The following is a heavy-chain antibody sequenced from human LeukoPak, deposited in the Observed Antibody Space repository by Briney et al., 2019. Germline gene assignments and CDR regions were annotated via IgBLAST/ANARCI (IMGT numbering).Heavy chain of an antibody. J-gene: IGHJ4*02. V-gene: IGHV1-18*01. D-gene: IGHD4-17*01. CDR1: GYTFTSYG. Sequence: ASVKVSCKASGYTFTSYGISWVRQAPGKGLEWMGGFDPEDGETIYAQKFQGRVTMTTDTSTSTAYMELRSLRSDDTAVYYCARRDLLYGDYEGFDYWGQGTLVTVSS. CDR3: ARRDLLYGDYEGFDY. CDR2: FDPEDGET.